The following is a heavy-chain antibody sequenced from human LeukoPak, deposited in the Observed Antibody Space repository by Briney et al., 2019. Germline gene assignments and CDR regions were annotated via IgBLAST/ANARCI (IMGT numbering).Heavy chain of an antibody. CDR2: ISVSGGST. J-gene: IGHJ4*02. Sequence: PGGPLRLSCAASGFTFSNYVVSWVRQAPGKGLEWVSAISVSGGSTYYAESVKGRFTISRDNSKNTLNLQMNSLRADDTAVYYCAKDRRYCSSTSCYNSGEIDYWGQGILVTVSS. CDR3: AKDRRYCSSTSCYNSGEIDY. CDR1: GFTFSNYV. D-gene: IGHD2-2*02. V-gene: IGHV3-23*01.